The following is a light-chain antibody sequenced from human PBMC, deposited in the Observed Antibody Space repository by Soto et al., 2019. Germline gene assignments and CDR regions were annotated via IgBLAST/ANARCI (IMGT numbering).Light chain of an antibody. CDR3: QQRHMWPIT. V-gene: IGKV3-11*01. CDR1: QSFRGL. CDR2: DAY. Sequence: EVVLTQSPVTLSLSPGERATLSCRASQSFRGLLAWYQQKPGQAPRLLIYDAYNRATGIPPRFSGSGSGTDFTLTISSLEPEDSAVYYCQQRHMWPITLGHGTRLEIK. J-gene: IGKJ5*01.